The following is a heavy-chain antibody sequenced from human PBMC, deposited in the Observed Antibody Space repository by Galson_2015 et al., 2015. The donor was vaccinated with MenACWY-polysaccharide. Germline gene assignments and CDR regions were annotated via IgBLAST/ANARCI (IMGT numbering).Heavy chain of an antibody. J-gene: IGHJ4*02. V-gene: IGHV3-7*04. CDR3: ARAVGAAHYFEY. D-gene: IGHD1-26*01. Sequence: SLRLSCAASGFTFSSYWMTWVRQAPGKGLEWVANIKQDGSEQYYVDSVKGRFTISRDNAKNSVYLQMNSLRAEDTAVYYCARAVGAAHYFEYWGQGTLVIVSS. CDR1: GFTFSSYW. CDR2: IKQDGSEQ.